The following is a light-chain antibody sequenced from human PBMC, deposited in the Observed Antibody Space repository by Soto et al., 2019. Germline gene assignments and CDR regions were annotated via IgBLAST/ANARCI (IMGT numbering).Light chain of an antibody. CDR1: QSVSSSY. CDR2: DAS. V-gene: IGKV3D-20*02. Sequence: EIVLTQSPATLSLSPGERATLSCRASQSVSSSYLAWYQQKPGQAPRLLIYDASNRATGIPARFSGSGSGTDFTLTISNLEPEDFAVYYCQQRSNWPQITFGQGTRLEIK. CDR3: QQRSNWPQIT. J-gene: IGKJ5*01.